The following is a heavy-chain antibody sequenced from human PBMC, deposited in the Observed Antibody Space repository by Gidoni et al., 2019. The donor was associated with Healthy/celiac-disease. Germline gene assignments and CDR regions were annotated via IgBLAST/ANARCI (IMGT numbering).Heavy chain of an antibody. Sequence: QVQLQESGPGLVKPSEPLSLTCTVSGGSISSYYWRWIRQPPGTGREWIGYIYYSGSTNYNPSLKSRVTISVDTSKNQFSLKLSSVTAADTAVYYCARREAAAGDDAFDIWGQGTMVTVSS. CDR1: GGSISSYY. J-gene: IGHJ3*02. CDR2: IYYSGST. CDR3: ARREAAAGDDAFDI. V-gene: IGHV4-59*08. D-gene: IGHD6-13*01.